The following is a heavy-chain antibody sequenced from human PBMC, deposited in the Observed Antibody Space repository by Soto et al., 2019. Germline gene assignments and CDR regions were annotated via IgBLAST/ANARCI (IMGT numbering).Heavy chain of an antibody. CDR1: GGSISSGDYY. J-gene: IGHJ6*02. D-gene: IGHD3-10*01. Sequence: SETLSLTCTVSGGSISSGDYYWSWIRQPPGKGLEWIGYIYYSGSTYYNPSLKSRVTISVDTSKNQFSLKLSSVTAADTAVYYCAGEFVTLVRGVIIMGGKEVWGQGTTVTLSS. V-gene: IGHV4-30-4*01. CDR2: IYYSGST. CDR3: AGEFVTLVRGVIIMGGKEV.